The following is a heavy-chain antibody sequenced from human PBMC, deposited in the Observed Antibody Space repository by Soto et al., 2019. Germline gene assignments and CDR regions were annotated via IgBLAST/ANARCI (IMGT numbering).Heavy chain of an antibody. CDR2: ISYDGSNK. Sequence: QEQLVESGGGVVQPGRSLRLSCAASGFTFSTYAMHWVRQAPGKGLEWVAVISYDGSNKYYADSVKGRFTISRDNSKNTLYLQMNSLRAEDTAVYYCARDKSPYSSGWHNRHFDYWGQGTLVTVSS. J-gene: IGHJ4*02. CDR3: ARDKSPYSSGWHNRHFDY. CDR1: GFTFSTYA. D-gene: IGHD6-19*01. V-gene: IGHV3-30-3*01.